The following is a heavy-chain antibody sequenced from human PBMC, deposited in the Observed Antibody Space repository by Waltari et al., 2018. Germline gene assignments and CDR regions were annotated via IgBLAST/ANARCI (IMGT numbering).Heavy chain of an antibody. CDR2: INSDGSRR. D-gene: IGHD3-22*01. Sequence: EEQLVESGGGLAQPGESLRLSCAASGFTFSRYWMDWVRQVTGRGLVWVSRINSDGSRRTYADSVKGRFTISRDNAKNTLYVQMNRLRAEDTAVYYCARVATKTYSSPVPGRPYYYGMDVWGQGTTVTVSS. CDR1: GFTFSRYW. CDR3: ARVATKTYSSPVPGRPYYYGMDV. J-gene: IGHJ6*02. V-gene: IGHV3-74*01.